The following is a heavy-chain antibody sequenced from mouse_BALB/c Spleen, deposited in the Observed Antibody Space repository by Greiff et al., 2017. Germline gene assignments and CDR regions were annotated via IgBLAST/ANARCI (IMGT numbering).Heavy chain of an antibody. V-gene: IGHV5-17*02. Sequence: EVQLVESGGGLVQPGGSRKLSCAASGFTFSSFGMHWVRQAPEKGLEWVAYISSGSSTIYYADTVKGRFTISRDNPKNTLFLQMTSLRSEDTAMYYCARGSYYGNYYYAMDYWGQGTSVTVSS. J-gene: IGHJ4*01. CDR2: ISSGSSTI. CDR1: GFTFSSFG. CDR3: ARGSYYGNYYYAMDY. D-gene: IGHD2-10*01.